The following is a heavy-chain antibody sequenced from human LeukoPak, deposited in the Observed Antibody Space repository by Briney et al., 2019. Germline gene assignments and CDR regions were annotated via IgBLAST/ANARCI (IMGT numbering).Heavy chain of an antibody. Sequence: QPGGSLRLSCAASGFTFSSYWMSWVRQAPGKGLEWVANIKQDGSETYYVDSVKGRFTISRDNAKNSLYLQINSLRAEDTAVYYCARIAPGLGSRWDYFEYWGQGTLVTVSS. CDR1: GFTFSSYW. CDR3: ARIAPGLGSRWDYFEY. CDR2: IKQDGSET. V-gene: IGHV3-7*01. J-gene: IGHJ4*02. D-gene: IGHD6-13*01.